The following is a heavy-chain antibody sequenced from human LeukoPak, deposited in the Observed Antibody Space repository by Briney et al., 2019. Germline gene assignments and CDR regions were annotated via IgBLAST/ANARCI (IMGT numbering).Heavy chain of an antibody. D-gene: IGHD1-26*01. CDR2: FYHSGST. CDR3: ARDIVGATYAFDI. J-gene: IGHJ3*02. CDR1: GYSISSGYF. V-gene: IGHV4-38-2*02. Sequence: SETLSLTCTVSGYSISSGYFWGWIRQPPGKGLQWIGSFYHSGSTYYNPSLKSRVTISVDTSKNQFSLKLSSVTAADTAVYYCARDIVGATYAFDIWGQGTMVTVSS.